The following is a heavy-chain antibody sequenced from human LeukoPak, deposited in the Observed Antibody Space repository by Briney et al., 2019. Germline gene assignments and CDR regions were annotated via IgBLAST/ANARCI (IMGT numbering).Heavy chain of an antibody. Sequence: SVKVSCKASGGTFSSYAISWVRQAPGQGLEWMGRIIPILGIANYAQKFQGRVTITADKSTSTAYMELSSLRSEDTAVYYCARGGPKYYYDSSGYEGWFDPRGQGTLVTVSS. CDR1: GGTFSSYA. V-gene: IGHV1-69*04. D-gene: IGHD3-22*01. J-gene: IGHJ5*02. CDR2: IIPILGIA. CDR3: ARGGPKYYYDSSGYEGWFDP.